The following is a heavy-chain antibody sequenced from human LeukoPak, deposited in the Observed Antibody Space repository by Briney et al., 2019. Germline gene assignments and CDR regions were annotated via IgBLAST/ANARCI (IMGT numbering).Heavy chain of an antibody. CDR1: GGSISSGGYY. V-gene: IGHV4-31*03. Sequence: PSETLSLTCTVSGGSISSGGYYWSWIRQHPGKGLEWIGYIYYSGSTYYNPSLKSRVTISVYTSKNQFSLKLSSVTAADTAVYYCARDRAARPHFDYWGQGTLVTVSS. D-gene: IGHD6-6*01. CDR2: IYYSGST. CDR3: ARDRAARPHFDY. J-gene: IGHJ4*02.